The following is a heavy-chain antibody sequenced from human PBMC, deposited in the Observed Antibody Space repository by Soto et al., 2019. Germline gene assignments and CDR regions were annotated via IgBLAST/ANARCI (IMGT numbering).Heavy chain of an antibody. J-gene: IGHJ5*02. CDR2: IYPGDSNI. CDR3: ARLYVVGSPWGFTP. Sequence: EVQMVPSGAEVKKSGEFLKISCKASGYTFSDYWLGWVRLLPGKGLELMGIIYPGDSNIRYSPSFHGQVTISADKSTNTAYLQWSSLKASDTGIYYCARLYVVGSPWGFTPWGQGTRVTVS. V-gene: IGHV5-51*01. D-gene: IGHD2-15*01. CDR1: GYTFSDYW.